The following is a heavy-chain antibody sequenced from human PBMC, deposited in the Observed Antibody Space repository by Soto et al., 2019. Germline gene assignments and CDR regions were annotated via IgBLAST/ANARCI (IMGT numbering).Heavy chain of an antibody. Sequence: SETLSLTCTVSGGSISSYYWSWIRQPPGKGLEWIGYIYYSGSTNYNPSLKSRVTISVDTSKNQFSLKLSSVTAADTAVYYCARVYSVSHFNNWFDPWGQGTLVTVSS. J-gene: IGHJ5*02. CDR3: ARVYSVSHFNNWFDP. V-gene: IGHV4-59*01. CDR2: IYYSGST. D-gene: IGHD3-10*01. CDR1: GGSISSYY.